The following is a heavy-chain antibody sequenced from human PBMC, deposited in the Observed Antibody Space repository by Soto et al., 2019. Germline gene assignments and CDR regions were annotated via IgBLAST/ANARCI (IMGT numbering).Heavy chain of an antibody. V-gene: IGHV4-34*01. CDR1: GGSFSGYQ. CDR2: INHSGTT. D-gene: IGHD5-18*01. CDR3: VRGGGGYGNGMIDY. J-gene: IGHJ4*02. Sequence: PSETLSLTCGVYGGSFSGYQWNWIRQSPGQGLEWIGEINHSGTTKYNPSLESRINLSVDTSKKQFSLKMFSVTAADTAIYYCVRGGGGYGNGMIDYWGQGTLVTVSS.